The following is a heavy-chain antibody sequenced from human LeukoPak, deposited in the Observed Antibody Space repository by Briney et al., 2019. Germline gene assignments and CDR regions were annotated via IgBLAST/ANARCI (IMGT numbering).Heavy chain of an antibody. CDR2: ISGSSGIT. D-gene: IGHD3-22*01. J-gene: IGHJ6*03. Sequence: AGGSLRLSCAASGFIFSGYGMTWVRQAPGKWLEWVSAISGSSGITHYADSVKGRFTISRDNSKNTLYMQMNSLRAEDTAVYYCAKVPYENYYYYMDVWGKGSPVTVSS. V-gene: IGHV3-23*01. CDR3: AKVPYENYYYYMDV. CDR1: GFIFSGYG.